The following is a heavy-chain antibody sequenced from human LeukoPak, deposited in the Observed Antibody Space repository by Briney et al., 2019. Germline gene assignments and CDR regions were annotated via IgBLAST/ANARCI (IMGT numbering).Heavy chain of an antibody. CDR1: GFTFSSYA. CDR2: ISYDGSNK. V-gene: IGHV3-30*04. Sequence: PPGGSLRLSCAASGFTFSSYAMSWVRQAPGKGLEWVAVISYDGSNKYYADSVKGRFTISRDNSKNTLYLQMNSLRAEDTAVYYCAGHYDILTGYYPLDYWGQGTLVTVSS. D-gene: IGHD3-9*01. CDR3: AGHYDILTGYYPLDY. J-gene: IGHJ4*02.